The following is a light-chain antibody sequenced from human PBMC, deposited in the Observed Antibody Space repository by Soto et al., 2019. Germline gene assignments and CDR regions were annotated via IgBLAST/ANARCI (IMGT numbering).Light chain of an antibody. J-gene: IGKJ4*01. V-gene: IGKV1-5*01. CDR2: DAS. Sequence: DIQMTQSPSTLSASVGDRVTITCRASQSISNWLAWYQVKPGKASKLLIYDASNLESGVPSRFRGSGSGTEFTLTIDSLQPDDFAIYYCQQQTSYPLTFGGGTRVDIK. CDR1: QSISNW. CDR3: QQQTSYPLT.